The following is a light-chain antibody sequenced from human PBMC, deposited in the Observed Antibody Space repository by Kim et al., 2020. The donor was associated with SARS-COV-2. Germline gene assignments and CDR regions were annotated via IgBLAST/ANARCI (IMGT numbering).Light chain of an antibody. Sequence: SASVGDRVIITCRTSQNIKSDLSWYRQIPGKAPKLLIYAASSLQTGVPSRFSGSGSGTDFSLTITSLQPEDFATYYCLQDYNYPWTFGQGTKLEI. V-gene: IGKV1-6*01. J-gene: IGKJ1*01. CDR1: QNIKSD. CDR3: LQDYNYPWT. CDR2: AAS.